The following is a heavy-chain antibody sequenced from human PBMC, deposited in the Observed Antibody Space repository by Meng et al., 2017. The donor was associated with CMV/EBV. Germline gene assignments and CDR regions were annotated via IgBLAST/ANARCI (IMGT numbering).Heavy chain of an antibody. CDR2: ISAYNGNT. Sequence: ASVKVSCKPSGYTFTSYGISWLRQAPGQGLEWMGWISAYNGNTNYAQKLQGRVTMTTETSTSTAYMELRSPRSDDTAVDYCARGPPFFDGYNYNFDYWGQGTLVTVSS. J-gene: IGHJ4*02. CDR1: GYTFTSYG. D-gene: IGHD5-24*01. V-gene: IGHV1-18*01. CDR3: ARGPPFFDGYNYNFDY.